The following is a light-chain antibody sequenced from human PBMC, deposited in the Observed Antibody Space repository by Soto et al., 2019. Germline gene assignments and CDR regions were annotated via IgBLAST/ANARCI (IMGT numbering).Light chain of an antibody. J-gene: IGKJ3*01. CDR3: QQSYSTPQIT. CDR1: QDIGTF. Sequence: DFQMPQSPSSLSASVGDRVTITCRASQDIGTFLNWYQQKPGKPPNLLIYAASNLLSGVSSRFSGSGSGTDFTLTISSLQPEDFATYYCQQSYSTPQITFGPGTKVDVK. CDR2: AAS. V-gene: IGKV1-39*01.